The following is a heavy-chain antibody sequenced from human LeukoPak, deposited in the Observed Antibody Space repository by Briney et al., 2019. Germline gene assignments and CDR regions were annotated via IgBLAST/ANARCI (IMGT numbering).Heavy chain of an antibody. CDR1: GYSFTSYW. Sequence: GESLKISCKGSGYSFTSYWIGWVRHMPGKGLEWMGIIYPGDSDTRYSPPFQGQVTISADKSISTAYLEWSSLKASDTAMYYCARIAYCGGDCYSDAFDNWGQGTMVTVSS. D-gene: IGHD2-21*02. CDR2: IYPGDSDT. CDR3: ARIAYCGGDCYSDAFDN. J-gene: IGHJ3*02. V-gene: IGHV5-51*01.